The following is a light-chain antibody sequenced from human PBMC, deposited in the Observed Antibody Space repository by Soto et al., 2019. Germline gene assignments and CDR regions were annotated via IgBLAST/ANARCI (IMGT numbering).Light chain of an antibody. CDR2: SNN. V-gene: IGLV1-44*01. CDR3: ATWGDSLNGYV. CDR1: RSNIGSNT. Sequence: QSVLTQPPSASGTPGQRVTISCSGSRSNIGSNTVNWYQHLPGTAPKLLMHSNNERPSGVPDRFSGSKSGTSASLAISGLQSEDEAYYYCATWGDSLNGYVFGTGTKLTVL. J-gene: IGLJ1*01.